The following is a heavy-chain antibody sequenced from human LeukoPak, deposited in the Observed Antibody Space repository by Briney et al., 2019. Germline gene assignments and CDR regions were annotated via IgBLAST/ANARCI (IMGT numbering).Heavy chain of an antibody. V-gene: IGHV3-7*01. CDR1: GFTFSRYS. Sequence: QPGGSLRLSCGASGFTFSRYSMNWVRQAPGKGLQWEANIKLDGSEKYYVDSVKGRFTISRDNAQNPLHLRMNRLRAEDTAVYYCARSLDYWDQGTLVIVSS. J-gene: IGHJ4*02. CDR3: ARSLDY. CDR2: IKLDGSEK.